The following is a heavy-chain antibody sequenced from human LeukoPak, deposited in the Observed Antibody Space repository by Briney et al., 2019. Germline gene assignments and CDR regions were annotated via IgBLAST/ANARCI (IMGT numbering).Heavy chain of an antibody. Sequence: PGRSLRLSCAASGFTFDDYAMHWVRQARGKGLEWVPGISWNSGSIGYADSVKGRFTISRDNAKNSLYLQMNSLRAEDTALYYCAKGVAAGYYYYMDVWGKGTTVTVSS. CDR3: AKGVAAGYYYYMDV. J-gene: IGHJ6*03. CDR1: GFTFDDYA. D-gene: IGHD6-13*01. CDR2: ISWNSGSI. V-gene: IGHV3-9*01.